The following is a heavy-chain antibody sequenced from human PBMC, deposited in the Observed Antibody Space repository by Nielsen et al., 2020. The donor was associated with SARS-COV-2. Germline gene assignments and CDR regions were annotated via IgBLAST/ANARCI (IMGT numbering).Heavy chain of an antibody. Sequence: SLKISCSASGFTFSTYGMHFVRQAPGKGLEWVAAISYDGSNKYYVDSVKGRFTISRDNSKNTLYLQMSSLREEDTAVYYCAKDWTAIVVVPSGGVDYWGQGTLVTVSS. D-gene: IGHD2-15*01. CDR2: ISYDGSNK. V-gene: IGHV3-30*18. CDR3: AKDWTAIVVVPSGGVDY. CDR1: GFTFSTYG. J-gene: IGHJ4*02.